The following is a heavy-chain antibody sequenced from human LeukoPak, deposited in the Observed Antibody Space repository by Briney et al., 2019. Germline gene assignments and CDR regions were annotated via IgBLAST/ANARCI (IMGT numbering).Heavy chain of an antibody. D-gene: IGHD2-15*01. Sequence: GGSLRLSCAASGFTFNDYAMKWVRQAPGKGLEWVAAISRTSAYIYYSDSLKGRFTISRDNAKNSVYLQIDSLRAEDTAIYYCARDERRYCSDSNCYPEDYWGQGTLVTVSS. V-gene: IGHV3-21*01. CDR2: ISRTSAYI. CDR3: ARDERRYCSDSNCYPEDY. CDR1: GFTFNDYA. J-gene: IGHJ4*02.